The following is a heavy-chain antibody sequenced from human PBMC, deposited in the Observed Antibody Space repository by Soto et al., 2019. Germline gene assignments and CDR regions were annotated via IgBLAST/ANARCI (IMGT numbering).Heavy chain of an antibody. CDR3: ARGLRDFGWRHRFGY. CDR2: ISYDGSIE. D-gene: IGHD3-9*01. Sequence: SLRLSCAASGFTFKNYAMHWVRQAPGKGLEWVAVISYDGSIEFYADSVKGRFTISRDDFKNTMFLQMGSLRVSDTAVYYCARGLRDFGWRHRFGYWRKRTLVTVAS. V-gene: IGHV3-30-3*01. J-gene: IGHJ4*02. CDR1: GFTFKNYA.